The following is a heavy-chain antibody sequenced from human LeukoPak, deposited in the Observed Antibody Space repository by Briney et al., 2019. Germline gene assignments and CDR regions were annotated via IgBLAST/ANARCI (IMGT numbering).Heavy chain of an antibody. D-gene: IGHD6-19*01. CDR2: ISGSGGSS. CDR1: GFTFSNYA. CDR3: AKYTSPLAAVAGTRVDY. Sequence: PGGSLRLSCAASGFTFSNYAMSWVRQAPGKGLEWVSAISGSGGSSYYAGFVKGRFTISRDNSKNTLYLQMDSLGAEDTAVYYCAKYTSPLAAVAGTRVDYWGQGTLVTVSS. J-gene: IGHJ4*02. V-gene: IGHV3-23*01.